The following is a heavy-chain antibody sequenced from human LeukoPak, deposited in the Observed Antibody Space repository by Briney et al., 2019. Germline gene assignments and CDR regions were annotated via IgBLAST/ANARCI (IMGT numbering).Heavy chain of an antibody. CDR2: IIPIFGTA. J-gene: IGHJ4*02. CDR1: GGTFNSYA. Sequence: ASVKVSCKASGGTFNSYAISWVRQAPGQGLEWMGGIIPIFGTANYAQKFQGRVTITADESTSTAYMELSSLRSEDTAVYYCARDPPLSPLLFLDDYYDSSGWGQGTLVTVSS. V-gene: IGHV1-69*13. D-gene: IGHD3-22*01. CDR3: ARDPPLSPLLFLDDYYDSSG.